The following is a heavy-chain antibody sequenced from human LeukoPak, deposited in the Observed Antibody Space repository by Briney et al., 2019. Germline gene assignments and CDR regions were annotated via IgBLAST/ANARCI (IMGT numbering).Heavy chain of an antibody. CDR3: ASSGTGWDYLNY. Sequence: SETLSLTCTVSGGSISSYYWSWIRQPPGKGLEWIGYIYYSGSTKYNPSLKSRVTISMDTSKNQFSLKLSSVTAADTAVYYCASSGTGWDYLNYWGQGTLVTVSS. V-gene: IGHV4-59*08. D-gene: IGHD5-12*01. CDR2: IYYSGST. CDR1: GGSISSYY. J-gene: IGHJ4*02.